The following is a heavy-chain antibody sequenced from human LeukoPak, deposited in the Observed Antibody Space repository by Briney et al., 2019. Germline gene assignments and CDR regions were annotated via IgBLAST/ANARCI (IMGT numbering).Heavy chain of an antibody. D-gene: IGHD2-21*02. V-gene: IGHV1-46*01. Sequence: ASVKVSCKASGYTFTSYYMHWVRQAPGQGLEWMGIINPSGGSTSYAQKFQGRVTMTRDMSTSTVYMELSSLRSEDTAVYYCAREPTTYCGGDCYPHWFDPWGQGTLVTVSS. CDR2: INPSGGST. CDR1: GYTFTSYY. J-gene: IGHJ5*02. CDR3: AREPTTYCGGDCYPHWFDP.